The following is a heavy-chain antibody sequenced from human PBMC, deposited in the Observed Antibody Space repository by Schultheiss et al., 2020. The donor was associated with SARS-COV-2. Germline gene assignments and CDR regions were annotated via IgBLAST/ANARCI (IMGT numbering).Heavy chain of an antibody. D-gene: IGHD4-17*01. Sequence: GESLKISCAASGFTFSSYAMSWVRQAPGKGLEWVSYISSSGSTIYYADSVKGRFTISRDNAKNSLYLQMNSLRAEDTAVYYCAKAEYGDYVNYYYYYGMDVWGQGTTVTVSS. V-gene: IGHV3-48*04. J-gene: IGHJ6*02. CDR1: GFTFSSYA. CDR2: ISSSGSTI. CDR3: AKAEYGDYVNYYYYYGMDV.